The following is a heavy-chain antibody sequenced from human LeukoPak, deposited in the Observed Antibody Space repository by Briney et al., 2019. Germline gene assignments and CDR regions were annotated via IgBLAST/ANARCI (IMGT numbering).Heavy chain of an antibody. D-gene: IGHD6-25*01. CDR1: GFTFSSYS. J-gene: IGHJ6*03. CDR3: AKRTAGYYMDV. V-gene: IGHV3-48*01. Sequence: GGSLRLSCAASGFTFSSYSMNWVRQAPGKGLEWVSYISSSSSTIYYADSVKGRFTISRDNAKNSLYLQMNSLRVEDTALYYCAKRTAGYYMDVWGKGTTVTVSS. CDR2: ISSSSSTI.